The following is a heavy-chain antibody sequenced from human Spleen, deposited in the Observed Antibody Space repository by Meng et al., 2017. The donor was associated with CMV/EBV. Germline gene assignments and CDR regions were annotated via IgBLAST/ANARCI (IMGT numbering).Heavy chain of an antibody. V-gene: IGHV3-48*03. CDR1: GFTFSSYE. Sequence: GESLKISCAASGFTFSSYEMNWVRQAPGKGLEWISCISSSGSTFYSADSVKGRFTISRDNAKNSLYLQMNSLRAEDTAVYYCARDQNTIFGVVTHYHGLDVWGQGTTVTVSS. J-gene: IGHJ6*02. D-gene: IGHD3-3*01. CDR3: ARDQNTIFGVVTHYHGLDV. CDR2: ISSSGSTF.